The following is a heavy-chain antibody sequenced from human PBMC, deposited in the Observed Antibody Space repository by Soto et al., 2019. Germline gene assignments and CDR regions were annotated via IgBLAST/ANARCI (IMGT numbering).Heavy chain of an antibody. CDR2: IYHCGTA. Sequence: QVQLQESGPGLVKPSGTLSLTCAVSGDSISNNNCWNWVRQPPGKGLEWIGEIYHCGTANYKPSLKSRVTISVDKSNNQFSLTLNSVTAADTAVYYCARRRITTFGVVITGYGMDVWGQGTTVTVSS. J-gene: IGHJ6*02. D-gene: IGHD3-3*01. CDR1: GDSISNNNC. CDR3: ARRRITTFGVVITGYGMDV. V-gene: IGHV4-4*02.